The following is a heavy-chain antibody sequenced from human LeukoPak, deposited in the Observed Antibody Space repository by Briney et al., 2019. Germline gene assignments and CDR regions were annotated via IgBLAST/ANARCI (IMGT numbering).Heavy chain of an antibody. CDR3: ARDHDFWSGYHDAFDI. J-gene: IGHJ3*02. Sequence: GGSLRLSCAASGFTFSSYSMNWVRQAPGKGLEWVSSISSSSSYIYYAYSVKGRFTISRDNAKNSLYLQMNSLRAEDTAVYYCARDHDFWSGYHDAFDIWGQGTMVTVSS. CDR2: ISSSSSYI. CDR1: GFTFSSYS. V-gene: IGHV3-21*01. D-gene: IGHD3-3*01.